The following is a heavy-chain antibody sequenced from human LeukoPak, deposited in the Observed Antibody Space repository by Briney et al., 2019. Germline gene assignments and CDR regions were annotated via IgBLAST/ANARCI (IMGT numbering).Heavy chain of an antibody. V-gene: IGHV4-59*01. Sequence: PSETLSLTCTVSGGSISSYCWSWIRQPPGKGLEWIGYIYYSGSTNYNPSLKSQVTISVDTSKNQFSLKLSSVTAADTAVYYCARADCSGGSCYPNWFDPWGQGTLVTVSS. J-gene: IGHJ5*02. D-gene: IGHD2-15*01. CDR1: GGSISSYC. CDR2: IYYSGST. CDR3: ARADCSGGSCYPNWFDP.